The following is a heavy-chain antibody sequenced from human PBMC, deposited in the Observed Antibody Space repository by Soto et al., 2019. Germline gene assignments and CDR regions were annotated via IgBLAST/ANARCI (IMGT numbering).Heavy chain of an antibody. V-gene: IGHV4-34*01. CDR2: INHSGST. CDR3: ARGPSTNAYLDY. CDR1: GGSFSGYY. D-gene: IGHD1-1*01. Sequence: SETLSLTCAVYGGSFSGYYWTWIRQPPGTGLEWIGEINHSGSTNYNPSLKSRVTISVDTSKNQFSLKLTSVTAADTAVYYCARGPSTNAYLDYWGQGNLVTVSS. J-gene: IGHJ4*02.